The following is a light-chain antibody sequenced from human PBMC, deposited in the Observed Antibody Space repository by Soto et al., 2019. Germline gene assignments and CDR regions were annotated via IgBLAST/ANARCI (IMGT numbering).Light chain of an antibody. CDR1: SSDVGGYKY. V-gene: IGLV2-14*01. J-gene: IGLJ2*01. CDR3: ASYTSSSTSVI. Sequence: QSALTQPASVSGSPGQSITISCTGTSSDVGGYKYVSWYQQHPDKAPKLIIFEVSNRPSGISSRFYGSKSGNTASLTISGLPAEDEADYYCASYTSSSTSVIFGRGTKLTVL. CDR2: EVS.